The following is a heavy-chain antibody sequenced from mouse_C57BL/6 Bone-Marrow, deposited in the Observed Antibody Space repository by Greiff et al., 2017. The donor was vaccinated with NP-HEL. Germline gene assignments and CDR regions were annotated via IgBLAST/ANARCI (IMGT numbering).Heavy chain of an antibody. CDR3: ARRGSSQTRYFDV. V-gene: IGHV1-85*01. J-gene: IGHJ1*03. CDR2: IYPRDGST. CDR1: GYTFTSYD. Sequence: ESGPELVKPGASVKLSCKASGYTFTSYDINWVKQRPGQGLEWIGWIYPRDGSTKYNEKFKGKATLTVDTSSSTAYMELHSLTSEDSAVYFCARRGSSQTRYFDVWGTGTTVTVSS. D-gene: IGHD1-1*01.